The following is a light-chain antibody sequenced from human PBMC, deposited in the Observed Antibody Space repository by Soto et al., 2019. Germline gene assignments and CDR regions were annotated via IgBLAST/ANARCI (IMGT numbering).Light chain of an antibody. V-gene: IGKV3-20*01. CDR3: QQYGSSPLT. CDR1: QSVSSSY. CDR2: GAS. J-gene: IGKJ4*01. Sequence: EIVLTQYPGTLSLSPGERSTLSCRASQSVSSSYLAWYQQKPGQAPRLFIYGASSRATGIPDRFSGSGSGTDFTLTISRLEPEDFAVYYCQQYGSSPLTFGGGTKVDIK.